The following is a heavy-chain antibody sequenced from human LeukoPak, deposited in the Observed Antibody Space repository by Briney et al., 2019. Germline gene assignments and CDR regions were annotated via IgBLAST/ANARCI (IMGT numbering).Heavy chain of an antibody. J-gene: IGHJ4*02. V-gene: IGHV3-23*01. D-gene: IGHD6-13*01. CDR3: AKGLSSWNDY. CDR2: ISGSGGST. Sequence: GGSLRLSCAASGFTFSSYAMSWVRQAPGKGLEWVSAISGSGGSTYYADSVKGRFTISRDNSKSTLYLQMNSLRAEDTAIYYCAKGLSSWNDYWGQGTLVTVSS. CDR1: GFTFSSYA.